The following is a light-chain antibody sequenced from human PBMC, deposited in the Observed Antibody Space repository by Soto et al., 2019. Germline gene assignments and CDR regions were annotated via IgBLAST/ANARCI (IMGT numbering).Light chain of an antibody. CDR2: DTS. V-gene: IGLV7-46*01. Sequence: QAVVTQPPSLTVSPGGTVTLTCGSSTGGVTSGHYPHWFQQKPGQAPRTMIYDTSNKQSWTPARFSGSLLGGKAALTLSGAQPEDEAGYYCLLSYGGARLVVFGGGTKVTVL. CDR1: TGGVTSGHY. CDR3: LLSYGGARLVV. J-gene: IGLJ2*01.